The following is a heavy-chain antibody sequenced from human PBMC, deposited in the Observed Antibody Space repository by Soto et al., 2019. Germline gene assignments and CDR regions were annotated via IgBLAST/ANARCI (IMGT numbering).Heavy chain of an antibody. J-gene: IGHJ5*02. CDR3: ARLGAYFQSLDP. CDR1: GGSFSPNY. CDR2: IYYGGTT. V-gene: IGHV4-59*08. D-gene: IGHD3-16*01. Sequence: SETLSLTCTVSGGSFSPNYWRWIRQPPGKGLEWVGYIYYGGTTSYNPSLQSRVTISLETSKSQFSLRLTSVTAADTAVYYCARLGAYFQSLDPWGPGTLVTVSS.